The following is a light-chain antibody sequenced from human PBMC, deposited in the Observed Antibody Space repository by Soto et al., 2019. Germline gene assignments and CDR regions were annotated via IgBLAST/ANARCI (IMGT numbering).Light chain of an antibody. Sequence: EIVLTQSPGTLSLSPGERATLSCRASQSVSSVSLAWYQQKPGQAPRLLIYGASSRATGIPDRFSGSGSGTDFTLIISRLEPEDFAVSYCQRYGSSLYTFGQGTKLEIK. V-gene: IGKV3-20*01. CDR3: QRYGSSLYT. CDR2: GAS. CDR1: QSVSSVS. J-gene: IGKJ2*01.